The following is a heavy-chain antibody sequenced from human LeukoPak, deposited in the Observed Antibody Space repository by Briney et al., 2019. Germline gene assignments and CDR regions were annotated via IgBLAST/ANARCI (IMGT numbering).Heavy chain of an antibody. Sequence: GGSLRLSCAASGFTFSSYAMSWVRQAPGKGLEWVSGISGSGGSTYYVDSVKGRFTISRDNSKNTLFLQMNSLRAEDTAVYYCAKDFEYSGYSSSNFDYWGQGTLVTVSS. CDR3: AKDFEYSGYSSSNFDY. CDR2: ISGSGGST. CDR1: GFTFSSYA. V-gene: IGHV3-23*01. D-gene: IGHD6-13*01. J-gene: IGHJ4*02.